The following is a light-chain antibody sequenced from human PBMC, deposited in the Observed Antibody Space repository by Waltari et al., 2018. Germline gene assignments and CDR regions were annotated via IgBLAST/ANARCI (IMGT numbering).Light chain of an antibody. CDR2: GSS. V-gene: IGKV3-20*01. Sequence: EIVLTQSPGTLSLSPGERATLSCRASQSVSRALAWYQKNPGQAPRLLIYGSSNRATGIPDRFSGSGSGTDFSLIISRLEPEDFAVYYCQHYVSLPVTFGQGTKVEI. CDR3: QHYVSLPVT. J-gene: IGKJ1*01. CDR1: QSVSRA.